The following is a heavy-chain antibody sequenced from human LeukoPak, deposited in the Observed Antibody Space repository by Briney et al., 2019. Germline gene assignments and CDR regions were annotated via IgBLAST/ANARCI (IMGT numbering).Heavy chain of an antibody. CDR1: GYTFTSYY. Sequence: ASVKVSCKASGYTFTSYYMHWVRQAPGQGLEWMGIINPSGGSTSYAQKLQGRVTMTRDTSTSTVYMELSSLRSEDTAVYYCATVSDSSGWHEYFQHWGQGTLVTVSS. V-gene: IGHV1-46*01. D-gene: IGHD6-19*01. CDR2: INPSGGST. CDR3: ATVSDSSGWHEYFQH. J-gene: IGHJ1*01.